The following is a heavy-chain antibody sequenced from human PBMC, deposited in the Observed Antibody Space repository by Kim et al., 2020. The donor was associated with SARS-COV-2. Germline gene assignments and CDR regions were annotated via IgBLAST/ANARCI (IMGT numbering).Heavy chain of an antibody. CDR1: EFSVSTKT. J-gene: IGHJ4*02. V-gene: IGHV3-53*01. CDR2: IYRNGTT. CDR3: AGDNYNNYWYKY. Sequence: GASLRLSCAASEFSVSTKTMTWVRQAPGKGLEWVSIIYRNGTTYYADSVKGRFTTSRDTSKNTLYLQMDNLRADDTAVYYCAGDNYNNYWYKYWGQGTLVTVSA. D-gene: IGHD1-20*01.